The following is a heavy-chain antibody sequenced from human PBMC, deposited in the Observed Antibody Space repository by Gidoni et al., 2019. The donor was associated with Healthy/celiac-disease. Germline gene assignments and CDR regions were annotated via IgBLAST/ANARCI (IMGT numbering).Heavy chain of an antibody. CDR3: ARVIRGEEYYFDY. D-gene: IGHD3-16*02. Sequence: QVQLQESGPGLVKPSQTLSLTCTVSGGSISSGDYYWSWIRQPPGKGLEWIGYIYYSGSTYYNPSRKSRVTISVDTSKNQFSLKLSSVTAADTAVYYCARVIRGEEYYFDYWGQGTLVTVSS. V-gene: IGHV4-30-4*01. J-gene: IGHJ4*02. CDR2: IYYSGST. CDR1: GGSISSGDYY.